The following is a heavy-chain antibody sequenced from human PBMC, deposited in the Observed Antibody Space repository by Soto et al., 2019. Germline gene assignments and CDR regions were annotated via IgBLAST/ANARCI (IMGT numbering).Heavy chain of an antibody. V-gene: IGHV4-59*08. CDR3: ARQSYNRYYYYYMDV. CDR1: GGSISSYY. CDR2: IYYSGST. Sequence: QVQLQESGPGLVKPSETLSLTCTVSGGSISSYYWSWIRQPPGKGLEWIGYIYYSGSTNYNPSLNSRVTISVDTSKNQFSLKLSPVTAADTAVYYCARQSYNRYYYYYMDVWGKGTTVTVSS. J-gene: IGHJ6*03. D-gene: IGHD1-1*01.